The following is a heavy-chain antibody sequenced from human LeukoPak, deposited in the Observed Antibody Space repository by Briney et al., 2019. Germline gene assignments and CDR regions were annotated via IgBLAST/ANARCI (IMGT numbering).Heavy chain of an antibody. CDR3: AREGVAGTPWWFFDL. V-gene: IGHV4-59*01. CDR1: GGSISPSY. J-gene: IGHJ2*01. CDR2: IYYTGSA. D-gene: IGHD6-19*01. Sequence: SETLSLTCTVSGGSISPSYWSWIRQPPGKGLEWIGYIYYTGSANYNPSLRSRVTISVDPSKNQFSLKLSSVTAADTAVYYCAREGVAGTPWWFFDLWGRGTLVTVSS.